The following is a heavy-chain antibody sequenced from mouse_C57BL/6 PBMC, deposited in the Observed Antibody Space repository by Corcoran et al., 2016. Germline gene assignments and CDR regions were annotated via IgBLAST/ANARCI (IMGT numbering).Heavy chain of an antibody. J-gene: IGHJ2*01. CDR3: ARYYYGSSLYYFDY. Sequence: EVQLQQSGAELVRPGASVKLSCTASGFNIKDYYMHWVKQRPEQGLEWIGRIDPANGNTKYAPKFQGKATITADTSSNTAYLQLSSLTSEDTAIYYCARYYYGSSLYYFDYWGQGTTLTVSS. D-gene: IGHD1-1*01. CDR2: IDPANGNT. V-gene: IGHV14-3*01. CDR1: GFNIKDYY.